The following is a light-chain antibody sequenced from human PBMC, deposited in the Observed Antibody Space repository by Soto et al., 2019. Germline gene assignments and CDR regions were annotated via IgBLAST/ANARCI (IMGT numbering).Light chain of an antibody. V-gene: IGLV1-44*01. CDR2: CDD. Sequence: QSVLTQPPSASGTPGQWVTISCSGSSSNIGNNTVNWYQQLPGAAPKLLICCDDRRPSRVPGRFSASKSGTSASLAISGLQSDDEADYYCAAWDDILNGLVFGGGTKVTVL. CDR3: AAWDDILNGLV. CDR1: SSNIGNNT. J-gene: IGLJ3*02.